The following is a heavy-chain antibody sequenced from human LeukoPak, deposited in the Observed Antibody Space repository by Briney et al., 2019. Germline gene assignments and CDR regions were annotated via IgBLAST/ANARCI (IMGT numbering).Heavy chain of an antibody. D-gene: IGHD4-17*01. V-gene: IGHV3-11*04. J-gene: IGHJ4*02. Sequence: PGGSLRLSCAASGFTFRDSFMSWIRQAPGKGLQWLAYINGSGTNLYYADAVRGRFTISGDNAKNSLYLQMNSLRADDTAIYYCARRDYDSYFDYWAREPWSPSPQ. CDR2: INGSGTNL. CDR1: GFTFRDSF. CDR3: ARRDYDSYFDY.